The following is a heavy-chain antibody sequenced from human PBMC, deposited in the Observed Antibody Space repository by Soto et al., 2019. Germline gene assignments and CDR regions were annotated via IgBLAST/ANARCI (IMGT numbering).Heavy chain of an antibody. D-gene: IGHD1-26*01. CDR1: GFTFSSYW. J-gene: IGHJ6*03. CDR2: IKQDGSEK. Sequence: GGSLRLSCAASGFTFSSYWMKWVRQAPGKGLEWVANIKQDGSEKYYVDSVKGRFTISRDNAKNSLYLQMNSLRAEDTAVYYCARGTTGYYYYMDVWGKGTTVTVS. V-gene: IGHV3-7*01. CDR3: ARGTTGYYYYMDV.